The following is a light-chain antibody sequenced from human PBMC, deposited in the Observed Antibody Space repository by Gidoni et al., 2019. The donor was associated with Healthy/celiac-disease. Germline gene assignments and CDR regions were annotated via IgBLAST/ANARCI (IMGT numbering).Light chain of an antibody. CDR2: DVS. V-gene: IGLV2-11*01. CDR3: CSYAGSYSYV. J-gene: IGLJ1*01. Sequence: QSALTQPRSVSGSPGQSVTISCTGTSSDVVGYKYVSWYQQHPGKAPKLMIYDVSKRPSGVPDRFSGSKSGNTASLTISVLHAEDEADYYCCSYAGSYSYVFGTGTKVTVL. CDR1: SSDVVGYKY.